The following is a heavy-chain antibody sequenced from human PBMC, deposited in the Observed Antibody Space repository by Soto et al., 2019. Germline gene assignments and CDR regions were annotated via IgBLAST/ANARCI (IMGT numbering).Heavy chain of an antibody. CDR1: GFTFSSYG. J-gene: IGHJ4*02. V-gene: IGHV3-33*01. CDR2: IWYDGSNK. CDR3: ASDLLKYYYFCGGHHPTFDF. Sequence: GRNLRLSSAAYGFTFSSYGMHWVRQAPGKGLEWVAVIWYDGSNKYYADSVKGRFTISRDNSKNTLYLQMNSLRAEDTAVYYCASDLLKYYYFCGGHHPTFDFCGQG. D-gene: IGHD3-16*01.